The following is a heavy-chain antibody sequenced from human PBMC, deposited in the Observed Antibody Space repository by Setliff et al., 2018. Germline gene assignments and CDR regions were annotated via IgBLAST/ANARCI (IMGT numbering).Heavy chain of an antibody. J-gene: IGHJ6*02. CDR1: GFTFSSYA. D-gene: IGHD3-10*01. CDR3: AKDGRWFGELFPYYYYYYGMDV. CDR2: ISGSGGST. Sequence: GGSLRLSCAASGFTFSSYAMSWVRQAPGKGLEWVSAISGSGGSTYYADSVKGRFTISRDNSKNTLYLQMNSLRAEDTAVYYCAKDGRWFGELFPYYYYYYGMDVWGQGTTVTVSS. V-gene: IGHV3-23*01.